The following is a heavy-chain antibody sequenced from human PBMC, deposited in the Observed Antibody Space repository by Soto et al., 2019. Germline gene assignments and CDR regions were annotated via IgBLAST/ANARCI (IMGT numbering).Heavy chain of an antibody. CDR1: GLTFRFYW. V-gene: IGHV3-7*01. D-gene: IGHD1-1*01. J-gene: IGHJ4*02. CDR3: ARTGDGHHDFLDY. Sequence: PGGPRRSSFGASGLTFRFYWMNWVGKAPGKRLEWVAKINQAGNEDNLQGSVKGRFTISRDNDKNSLFLQMNSLRGDYTAVYYCARTGDGHHDFLDYWGQGALVTVSS. CDR2: INQAGNED.